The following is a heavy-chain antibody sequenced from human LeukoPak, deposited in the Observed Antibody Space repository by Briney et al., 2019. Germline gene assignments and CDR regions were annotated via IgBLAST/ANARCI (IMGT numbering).Heavy chain of an antibody. D-gene: IGHD3-3*01. V-gene: IGHV4-38-2*02. J-gene: IGHJ3*02. Sequence: SETLSLTCTVSGYSISSGYYWGWIRPPPGKGLEWIGSIYHSGSTYYNPSLKSRVTISVDTSKNQFSLKLSSVTAADTAVYYCARGITIFGVVSSDAFGIWGQGTMVTVSS. CDR3: ARGITIFGVVSSDAFGI. CDR1: GYSISSGYY. CDR2: IYHSGST.